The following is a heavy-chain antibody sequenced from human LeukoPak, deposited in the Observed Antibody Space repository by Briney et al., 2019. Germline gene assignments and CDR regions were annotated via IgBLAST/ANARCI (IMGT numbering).Heavy chain of an antibody. D-gene: IGHD4-17*01. CDR3: ASNYGDLYYFDY. J-gene: IGHJ4*02. CDR1: GGSISSYY. CDR2: IYYSGST. V-gene: IGHV4-59*01. Sequence: SETLSLTCTVSGGSISSYYWSWIRQPPGKGLEWIAYIYYSGSTNYNPSLKSRVTISVDTSKNQFSLKLSSVTAADTAVYYCASNYGDLYYFDYWGQGTLVTVSS.